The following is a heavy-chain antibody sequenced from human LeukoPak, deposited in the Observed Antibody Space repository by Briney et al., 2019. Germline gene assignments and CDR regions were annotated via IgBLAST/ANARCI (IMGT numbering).Heavy chain of an antibody. Sequence: ASVKVSCKASGYTFTGYYMHWVQQAPGQGLEWMGWINPNSGGTNYAQKFQGGVTMTRDTSISTAYMELSRLRSDDTAVYYCACRGYYYDSSGFHLNYWGQGTLVTVSS. CDR2: INPNSGGT. CDR1: GYTFTGYY. V-gene: IGHV1-2*02. D-gene: IGHD3-22*01. J-gene: IGHJ4*02. CDR3: ACRGYYYDSSGFHLNY.